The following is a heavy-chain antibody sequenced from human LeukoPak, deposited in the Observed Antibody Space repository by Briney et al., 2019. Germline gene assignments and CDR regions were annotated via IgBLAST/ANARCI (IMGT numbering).Heavy chain of an antibody. CDR2: INTNTGNP. J-gene: IGHJ4*02. CDR1: GYTFTSYA. V-gene: IGHV7-4-1*02. CDR3: ARDVKAAAVDISGY. D-gene: IGHD6-13*01. Sequence: ASVKVSCKASGYTFTSYAMNWVRQAPGQGLEWMGWINTNTGNPTYAQGFTGRFVFSLDTSVSTAYLQISSLKAEDTAVYYCARDVKAAAVDISGYWGQGTLVAVSS.